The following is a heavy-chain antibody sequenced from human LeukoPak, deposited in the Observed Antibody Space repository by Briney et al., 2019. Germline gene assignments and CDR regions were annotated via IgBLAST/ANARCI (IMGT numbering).Heavy chain of an antibody. CDR3: ARDQTTVTSFDY. V-gene: IGHV1-69*13. J-gene: IGHJ4*02. CDR1: GGTFSTYA. CDR2: IIPLFGTA. D-gene: IGHD4-17*01. Sequence: GASVKVSCKASGGTFSTYAISWVRQAPGQGLVWMGGIIPLFGTANYAQRFQGRVTITADESTSTAYMELSRLRSDDTAVYYCARDQTTVTSFDYWGQGTLVTVSS.